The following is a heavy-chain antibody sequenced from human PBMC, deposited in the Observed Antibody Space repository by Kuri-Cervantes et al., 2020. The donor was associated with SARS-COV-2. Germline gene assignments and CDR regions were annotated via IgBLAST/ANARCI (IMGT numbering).Heavy chain of an antibody. V-gene: IGHV4-4*07. Sequence: GSLRLSCTVSGGSISSYYWSWVRQPAGKGLEWIGRIYTSGSTNYNPSLKSRVTMSVDTSKNQFSLKLSSVTAADTAVYYCAGRHLESIDYWGQGTLVTVSS. J-gene: IGHJ4*02. CDR1: GGSISSYY. D-gene: IGHD3-3*01. CDR2: IYTSGST. CDR3: AGRHLESIDY.